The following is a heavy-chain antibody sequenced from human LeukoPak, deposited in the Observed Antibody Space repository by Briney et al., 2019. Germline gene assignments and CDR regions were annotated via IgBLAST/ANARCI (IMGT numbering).Heavy chain of an antibody. J-gene: IGHJ4*02. CDR3: ARRRIRGGYDPYYFDY. CDR1: GGSISSSNYY. Sequence: PSETLSLTCIVSGGSISSSNYYWGWIRQPPGKGLEWIGNIYYIGSTYYNPSLKSRVTIAVDTSKNQFSLKLSSVLAADTAVYYCARRRIRGGYDPYYFDYWGQGTLVTVSS. D-gene: IGHD3-22*01. CDR2: IYYIGST. V-gene: IGHV4-39*01.